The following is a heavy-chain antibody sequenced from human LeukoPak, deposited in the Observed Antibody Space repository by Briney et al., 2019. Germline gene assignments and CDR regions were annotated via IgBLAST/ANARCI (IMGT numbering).Heavy chain of an antibody. CDR3: AKTTGNIVGAYFDY. Sequence: PGGSLRLSCSASGFTFSTYAMSWVRQAPGKGLEWVSVISGSGDRTYYPDSVKGRFTISRDNSKNTLYLQMNSLRAEDTAVYYCAKTTGNIVGAYFDYWGQGTLVTVSS. D-gene: IGHD1-26*01. V-gene: IGHV3-23*01. CDR2: ISGSGDRT. J-gene: IGHJ4*02. CDR1: GFTFSTYA.